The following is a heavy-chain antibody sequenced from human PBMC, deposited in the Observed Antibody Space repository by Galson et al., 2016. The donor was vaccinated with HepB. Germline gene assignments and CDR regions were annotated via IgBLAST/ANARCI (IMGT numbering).Heavy chain of an antibody. CDR3: ARVNFYESTGYYFGYNWFDP. V-gene: IGHV4-4*02. D-gene: IGHD3-22*01. CDR2: ISDTGTT. Sequence: ETLSLTCAVSGGSISSGNWWSWIRPPPGKGLEWVGEISDTGTTNYNPSLKSRVTISLDKSENHFSLKLNFLTAADTAMYYCARVNFYESTGYYFGYNWFDPWGQGTLVTVSS. CDR1: GGSISSGNW. J-gene: IGHJ5*02.